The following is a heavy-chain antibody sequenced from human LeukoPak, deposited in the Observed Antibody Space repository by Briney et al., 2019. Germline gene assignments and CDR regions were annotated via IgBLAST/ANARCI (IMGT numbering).Heavy chain of an antibody. CDR3: AKERLAQYSSSWYGLWDY. CDR1: GFTFSSYG. D-gene: IGHD6-13*01. J-gene: IGHJ4*02. Sequence: GRSLRLSCADSGFTFSSYGMHWVRQAPGKGLEWVAVVSYDGRNKYYADSVKGRFTISRDNSKNTLYLQMNSLRAEDTAVYYCAKERLAQYSSSWYGLWDYWGQGTLVTVSS. CDR2: VSYDGRNK. V-gene: IGHV3-30*18.